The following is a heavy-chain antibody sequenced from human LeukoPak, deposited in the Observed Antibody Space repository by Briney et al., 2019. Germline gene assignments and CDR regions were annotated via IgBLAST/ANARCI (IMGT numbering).Heavy chain of an antibody. D-gene: IGHD6-19*01. CDR1: GFTFSSYG. CDR3: AKEPESSGWYGDAFDI. V-gene: IGHV3-30*02. J-gene: IGHJ3*02. CDR2: IRYDGSNK. Sequence: PGGSLRLSCAASGFTFSSYGMHWVRQAPGKGLEWVAFIRYDGSNKYYADSVKGRFTISRDNSKNTLYLQMSSLRAEDTAVYYCAKEPESSGWYGDAFDIWGQGTMVTVSS.